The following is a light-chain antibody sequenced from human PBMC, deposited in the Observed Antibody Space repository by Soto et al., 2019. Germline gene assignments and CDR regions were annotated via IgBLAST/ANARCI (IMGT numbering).Light chain of an antibody. CDR2: DAS. CDR1: HNIRNW. CDR3: QQYYSYPIT. J-gene: IGKJ5*01. V-gene: IGKV1-5*01. Sequence: DIQMTQSPSTLSASVVDSVTITFRASHNIRNWLAWYQQKPGKAPNPLIYDASSLKSGVPARFSGSGSGTDFTLTISCLQSEDFATYYCQQYYSYPITVGQGTHGRL.